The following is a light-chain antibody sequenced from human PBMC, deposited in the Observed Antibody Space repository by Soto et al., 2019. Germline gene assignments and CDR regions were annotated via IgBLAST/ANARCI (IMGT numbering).Light chain of an antibody. CDR1: SSDVGGYDF. J-gene: IGLJ1*01. Sequence: QSALAQPASVSGSPGQSIAISSPGASSDVGGYDFVSWYQHHPGTPPKLIIYEVTHRPSGVSHRFSGSKSASTASRTISGLQVEDEADYFCGSYSRTTSREVFGTGTKVTV. V-gene: IGLV2-14*01. CDR3: GSYSRTTSREV. CDR2: EVT.